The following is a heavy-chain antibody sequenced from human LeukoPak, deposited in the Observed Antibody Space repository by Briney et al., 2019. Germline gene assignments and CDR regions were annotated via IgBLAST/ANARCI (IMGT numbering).Heavy chain of an antibody. CDR1: GGSISSYY. D-gene: IGHD6-13*01. CDR2: IYYSGST. V-gene: IGHV4-59*01. J-gene: IGHJ6*02. Sequence: SETLSLTCTVSGGSISSYYWSWIRQPPGKGLEWIGYIYYSGSTNYNPSLKSRVTISVDTSKNQFSLELSSVTAADTAVYYCAGGDSSSWYFPYYYYGMDVWGQGTTVTVSS. CDR3: AGGDSSSWYFPYYYYGMDV.